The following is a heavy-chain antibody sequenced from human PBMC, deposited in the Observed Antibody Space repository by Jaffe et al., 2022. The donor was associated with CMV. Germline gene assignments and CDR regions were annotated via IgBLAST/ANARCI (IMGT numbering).Heavy chain of an antibody. D-gene: IGHD1-26*01. J-gene: IGHJ4*02. CDR1: GFTFSSYS. CDR2: ISSSSSTI. V-gene: IGHV3-48*02. Sequence: EVQLVESGGGLVQPGGSLRLSCAASGFTFSSYSMNWVRQAPGKGLEWVSYISSSSSTIYYADSVKGRFTISRDNAKNSLYLQMNSLRDEDTAVYYCARDKIPGGWELRDHPYYFDYWGQGTLVTVSS. CDR3: ARDKIPGGWELRDHPYYFDY.